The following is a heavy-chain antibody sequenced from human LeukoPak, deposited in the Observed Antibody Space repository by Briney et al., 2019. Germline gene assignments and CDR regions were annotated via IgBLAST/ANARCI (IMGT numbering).Heavy chain of an antibody. CDR2: IYYSGST. CDR3: SRRGSTPYWYFDL. D-gene: IGHD3-10*01. CDR1: GGSISSGGYY. V-gene: IGHV4-31*03. Sequence: SQTLSLTCTVSGGSISSGGYYWSWIRQHPGKGLEWIGYIYYSGSTYYNPSLKSRVTISVDTSKNQFPLKLSSVTAADTAVYYCSRRGSTPYWYFDLWGRGTLVTVSS. J-gene: IGHJ2*01.